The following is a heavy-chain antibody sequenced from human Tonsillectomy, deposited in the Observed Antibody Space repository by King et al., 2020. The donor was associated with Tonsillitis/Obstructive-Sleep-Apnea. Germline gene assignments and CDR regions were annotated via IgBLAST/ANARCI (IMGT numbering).Heavy chain of an antibody. CDR1: GFTGSSNY. CDR3: ARMHDYGDYPSDY. CDR2: IYSGGST. Sequence: EVQLVESGGGLVQPGGSLILSCAASGFTGSSNYMSWVCQAPGKGRERGSVIYSGGSTYYADSVKGRFTISRDNSKNTLYLQMNSLRAEDTAVYYCARMHDYGDYPSDYWGQGTLVTVSS. J-gene: IGHJ4*02. V-gene: IGHV3-66*01. D-gene: IGHD4-17*01.